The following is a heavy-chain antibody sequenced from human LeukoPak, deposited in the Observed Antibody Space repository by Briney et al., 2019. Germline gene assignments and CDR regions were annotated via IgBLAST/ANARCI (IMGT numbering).Heavy chain of an antibody. CDR3: ARASDYYDSSGYYGPGAFDI. CDR1: GYTFTSYS. V-gene: IGHV1-8*01. J-gene: IGHJ3*02. D-gene: IGHD3-22*01. CDR2: MNPNSGNT. Sequence: ASVKVSCKASGYTFTSYSMHWVRQAPGQGLEWMGRMNPNSGNTGYAQKFQGRVTMTSNTSITTAYMELSRLRSDDTAVYYCARASDYYDSSGYYGPGAFDIWGQGTMVTVSS.